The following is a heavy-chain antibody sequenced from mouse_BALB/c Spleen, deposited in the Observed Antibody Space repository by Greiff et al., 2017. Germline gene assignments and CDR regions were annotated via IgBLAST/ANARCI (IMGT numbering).Heavy chain of an antibody. CDR1: GYTFTSYV. CDR2: INPYNDGT. J-gene: IGHJ4*01. V-gene: IGHV1-14*01. D-gene: IGHD4-1*01. Sequence: EVQLQESGPELVKPGASVKMSCKASGYTFTSYVMHWVKQKPGQGLEWIGYINPYNDGTKYNEKFKGKATLTSDKSSSTAYMELSSLTSEDSAVYYCARGDWDYAMDYWGQGTSVTVSS. CDR3: ARGDWDYAMDY.